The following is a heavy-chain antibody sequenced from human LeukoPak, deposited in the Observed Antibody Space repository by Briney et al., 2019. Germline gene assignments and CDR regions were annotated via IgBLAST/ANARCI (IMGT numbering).Heavy chain of an antibody. D-gene: IGHD6-6*01. CDR3: AREYSSSRYYYYGMDV. Sequence: GGSLRLSCAASGFTFSSCAMHWVRPAPGKGLEWVAVISYDGSNKYYADSVKGRFTISRDNSKNTLYLQMNSLRAEDTAVYYCAREYSSSRYYYYGMDVWGQGTTVTVSS. CDR1: GFTFSSCA. CDR2: ISYDGSNK. J-gene: IGHJ6*02. V-gene: IGHV3-30-3*01.